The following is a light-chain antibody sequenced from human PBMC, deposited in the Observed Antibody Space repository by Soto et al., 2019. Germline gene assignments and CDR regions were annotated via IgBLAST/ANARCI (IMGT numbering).Light chain of an antibody. V-gene: IGLV2-14*01. Sequence: QSVLTQPASVSGSPGQSITISCTGSSSDVGGYNYVSWYQQHPDKAPKVIIYEVSNRPSGVSNRFSGSKSGNTASLTISGLQAEDEADYYCSSYTSSITYVVFGGGTKLTVL. CDR3: SSYTSSITYVV. CDR2: EVS. J-gene: IGLJ2*01. CDR1: SSDVGGYNY.